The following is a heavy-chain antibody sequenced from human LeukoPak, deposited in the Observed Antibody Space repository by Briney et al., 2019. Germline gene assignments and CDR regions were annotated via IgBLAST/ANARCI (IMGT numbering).Heavy chain of an antibody. CDR3: ARHRSFPMTTVTIFDY. CDR2: IYYSGST. D-gene: IGHD4-17*01. V-gene: IGHV4-59*08. Sequence: SQTLSLTCTASGGSISSYYWSWIRQPPGKGLEWVGYIYYSGSTNYNPSLMSRGTISVDTSKNQFSLMLSSVTAADTAVYYCARHRSFPMTTVTIFDYWGQGTLVTVSS. J-gene: IGHJ4*02. CDR1: GGSISSYY.